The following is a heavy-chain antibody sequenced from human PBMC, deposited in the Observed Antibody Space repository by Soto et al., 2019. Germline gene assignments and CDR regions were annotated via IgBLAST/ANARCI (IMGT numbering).Heavy chain of an antibody. CDR3: ARVFPDGWVETGVVRGYLDT. CDR2: IIPIFGTT. V-gene: IGHV1-69*01. J-gene: IGHJ4*02. Sequence: QVQLVQSGAEVKEPGSAVKVSCKAPADSFSSYGISWVRQAPGQGLEWMGGIIPIFGTTNYAEKFQGRVTINAEESTNTAYMELSRLRSEDTALYYCARVFPDGWVETGVVRGYLDTWGRGTLVTVSS. D-gene: IGHD3-3*01. CDR1: ADSFSSYG.